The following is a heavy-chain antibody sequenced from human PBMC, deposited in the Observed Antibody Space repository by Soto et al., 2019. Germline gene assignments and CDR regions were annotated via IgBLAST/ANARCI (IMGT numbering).Heavy chain of an antibody. D-gene: IGHD4-17*01. V-gene: IGHV4-59*08. CDR3: ARQDYGDYVSHFDY. CDR1: GGSISSYY. J-gene: IGHJ4*02. Sequence: SETLSLTCTVSGGSISSYYWSWIRQPPGKGLEWIGNIHYNGNTKYSPSLKSRVTMSVDKSKNQFSLKLSSVTAADTAVYYCARQDYGDYVSHFDYWGQGTLVTVSS. CDR2: IHYNGNT.